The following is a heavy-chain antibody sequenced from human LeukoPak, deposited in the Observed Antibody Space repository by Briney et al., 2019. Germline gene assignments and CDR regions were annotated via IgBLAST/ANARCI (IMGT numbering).Heavy chain of an antibody. J-gene: IGHJ4*02. CDR2: IYHSGST. V-gene: IGHV4-4*02. CDR1: GGSISSSNW. Sequence: KPSETLSLTCAVSGGSISSSNWWSWVRQPPGKGLEWIGEIYHSGSTNYNPSLKSRVTISVDKSKNQFSLKLSSVTAADTAVYYCARARLIEWLSIDYLGQGTLVTVYS. CDR3: ARARLIEWLSIDY. D-gene: IGHD3-3*01.